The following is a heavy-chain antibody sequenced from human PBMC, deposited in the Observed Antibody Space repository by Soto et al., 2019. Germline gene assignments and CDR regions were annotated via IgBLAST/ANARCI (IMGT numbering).Heavy chain of an antibody. J-gene: IGHJ1*01. D-gene: IGHD3-22*01. CDR2: IIPIFGTA. CDR3: ARSYDSSGYYYNLWFQH. V-gene: IGHV1-69*06. Sequence: AASVKVSCKASGGTFGSYAISWVRQAPGQGLEWMGGIIPIFGTANYAQKFQGRVTITADKSTSTAYMELSSLRSEDTAVYYCARSYDSSGYYYNLWFQHWGQGTLVTVSS. CDR1: GGTFGSYA.